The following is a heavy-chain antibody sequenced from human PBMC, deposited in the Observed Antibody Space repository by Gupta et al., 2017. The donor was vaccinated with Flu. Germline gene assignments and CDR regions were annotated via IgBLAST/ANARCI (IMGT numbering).Heavy chain of an antibody. CDR1: GGSISTMRYF. V-gene: IGHV4-39*01. D-gene: IGHD2-21*02. J-gene: IGHJ5*02. Sequence: QLQLQESGPGLVKPSETLSLTCNVSGGSISTMRYFWAWLRQPPGKGLEWIGTTYYTGTTSYNPSLKSRLTISVDTTTNQFSLKLTSVTAADTAEYYCARLHIGGRAVTGIVDLWGQGTLVTVSS. CDR2: TYYTGTT. CDR3: ARLHIGGRAVTGIVDL.